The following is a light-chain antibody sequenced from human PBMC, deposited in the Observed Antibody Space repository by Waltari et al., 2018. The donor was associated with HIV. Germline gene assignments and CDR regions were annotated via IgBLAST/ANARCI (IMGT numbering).Light chain of an antibody. CDR2: KDS. J-gene: IGLJ3*02. V-gene: IGLV3-25*03. CDR1: ALPKQY. CDR3: QSADRSGSWV. Sequence: YELTQPPSVSVSPGQTARIPCSGDALPKQYAYWYHQKSGQAPVLVIYKDSERPSGIPERFSGSSSGTTVTLTISGVQPEDEADYYCQSADRSGSWVFGGGTKLTVL.